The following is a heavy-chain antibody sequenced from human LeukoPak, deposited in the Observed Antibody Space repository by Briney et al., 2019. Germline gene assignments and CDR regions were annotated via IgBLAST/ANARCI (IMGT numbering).Heavy chain of an antibody. CDR1: GGSFSGYY. CDR3: ARAKTTVVTHDAFDI. J-gene: IGHJ3*02. Sequence: SETLSLTCAVYGGSFSGYYWSWIRQPPGKGLEWIGEINHSGSTNYNPSLKSRVTISVDTSKNQFSLKLSSVTAADTAVYYCARAKTTVVTHDAFDIWGQGTMVTVSS. V-gene: IGHV4-34*01. D-gene: IGHD4-23*01. CDR2: INHSGST.